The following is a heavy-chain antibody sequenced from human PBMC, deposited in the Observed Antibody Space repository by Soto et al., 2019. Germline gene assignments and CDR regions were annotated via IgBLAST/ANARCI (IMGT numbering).Heavy chain of an antibody. D-gene: IGHD4-17*01. J-gene: IGHJ4*02. CDR1: GLPFSSHA. CDR3: ANEIRPNDY. Sequence: EVQLLESGGGLVQPGGSLRLSCAASGLPFSSHAMSWVRQAPGKGLEWVSSLSISGGNTYYADSVRGRFTISRDNSKNPLYLHMNSLPAENTAIYYCANEIRPNDYWGQGTLVTVSS. CDR2: LSISGGNT. V-gene: IGHV3-23*01.